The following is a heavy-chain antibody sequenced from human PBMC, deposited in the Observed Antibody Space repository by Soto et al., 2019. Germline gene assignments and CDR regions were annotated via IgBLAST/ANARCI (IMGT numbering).Heavy chain of an antibody. V-gene: IGHV4-39*01. CDR2: IYYSGDT. CDR3: VRGGRYYMQETYYFDY. CDR1: GGSISSSGYY. Sequence: QLQLQESGPGLVKPSETLSLTCTVSGGSISSSGYYWGWIRQPPGKGLEWIGSIYYSGDTYFYPSRRSRVNISADTSKNQSFLKPSAVTGGDTAMYSCVRGGRYYMQETYYFDYWGQGTLVTVSS. D-gene: IGHD3-10*01. J-gene: IGHJ4*02.